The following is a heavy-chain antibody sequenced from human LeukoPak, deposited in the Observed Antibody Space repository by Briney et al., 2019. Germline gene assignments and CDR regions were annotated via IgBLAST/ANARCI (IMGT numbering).Heavy chain of an antibody. D-gene: IGHD1-26*01. Sequence: ASVKVSCKASGYTFTDYFMHWVRQAPGQGLEWMGWINPNSGGTKYAQKFQGRVTMTRDTSISTAYMELTSLRSDDTAVYYCARGRRILVGATNAGDFFDYWGRGTLVIVSS. V-gene: IGHV1-2*02. CDR2: INPNSGGT. CDR3: ARGRRILVGATNAGDFFDY. CDR1: GYTFTDYF. J-gene: IGHJ4*02.